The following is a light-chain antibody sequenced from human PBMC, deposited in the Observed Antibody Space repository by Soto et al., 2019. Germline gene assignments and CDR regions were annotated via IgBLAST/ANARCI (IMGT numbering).Light chain of an antibody. Sequence: EIVMTQSPATLSVSPGERATLSCRASQSVYNYLAWYQQKPGQAPRLLIYGASTRATGIPARFSGSGSGTEFTLTISSLQSEDFAVYSCQKYNNWPLTFGGGTKVEI. CDR3: QKYNNWPLT. J-gene: IGKJ4*01. CDR2: GAS. CDR1: QSVYNY. V-gene: IGKV3-15*01.